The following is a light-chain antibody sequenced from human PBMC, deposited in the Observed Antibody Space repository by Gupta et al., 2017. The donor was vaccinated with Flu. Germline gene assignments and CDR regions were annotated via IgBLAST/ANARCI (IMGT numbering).Light chain of an antibody. CDR2: SIS. J-gene: IGKJ4*01. V-gene: IGKV1D-12*01. CDR1: QSVLSW. CDR3: QQAHIYPLT. Sequence: IQMTQSPSSVSASVGDTVTITCRASQSVLSWLVWYQQKPGKAPKLLIHSISTLQTGVPPRFSGSGSDTDFTLTISSLQPEDVATYFCQQAHIYPLTFGGGTTVEI.